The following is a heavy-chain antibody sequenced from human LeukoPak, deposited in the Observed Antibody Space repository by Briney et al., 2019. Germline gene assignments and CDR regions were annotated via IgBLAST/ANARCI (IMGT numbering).Heavy chain of an antibody. V-gene: IGHV3-48*03. CDR2: IGSSGTTI. CDR3: ARENRNNWFDP. J-gene: IGHJ5*02. Sequence: GGSLRLSCAVSGFPFSIYEMNWVRQAPGKGLEWVSNIGSSGTTIYYADSVKGRFSISRDNAKSSLYLQMNSLRAEDTAVYYCARENRNNWFDPWGQGTLVTVSS. CDR1: GFPFSIYE.